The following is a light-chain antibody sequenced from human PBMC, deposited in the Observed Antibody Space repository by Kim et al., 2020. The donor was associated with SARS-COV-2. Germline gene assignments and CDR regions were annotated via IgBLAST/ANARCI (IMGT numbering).Light chain of an antibody. CDR2: AAS. Sequence: EIVLTQSPGALSLSPGERVTLSCRASQSVTSDLLGWYQQKPGQAPRLLIYAASNRATGIPDRFTGSGSGTDFTLTITGLEPEDLAVYYCHQYGSSPQTFGPGTKVDIK. J-gene: IGKJ3*01. CDR1: QSVTSDL. V-gene: IGKV3-20*01. CDR3: HQYGSSPQT.